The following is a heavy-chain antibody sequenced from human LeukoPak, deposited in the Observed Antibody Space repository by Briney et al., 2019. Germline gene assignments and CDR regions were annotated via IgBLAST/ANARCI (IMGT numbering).Heavy chain of an antibody. V-gene: IGHV3-33*01. CDR1: GFTFSSYG. CDR2: IWYDGSNK. Sequence: PGRSLRLSCAASGFTFSSYGMHWVRQAQGKGLEWVALIWYDGSNKNYADSVKGRFTISRDNSKNTLYLHMDSLRGEDTAVYYCARGGLTIAEATTSWFLDYWGQGTLVTVSS. J-gene: IGHJ4*02. CDR3: ARGGLTIAEATTSWFLDY. D-gene: IGHD1-26*01.